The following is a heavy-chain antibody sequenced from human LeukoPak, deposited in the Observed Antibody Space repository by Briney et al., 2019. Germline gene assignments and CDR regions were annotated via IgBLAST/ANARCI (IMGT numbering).Heavy chain of an antibody. Sequence: SETLSLTCTVSGGSISSSSYYWGWIRQPPGKGLEGIGSIYYSGSTYYNPSLKSRVTISVDTSKNQFSLKLSSVTAADTAVYYCARRGYYDSSGFLTGTGIDYWGQGTLVTVSS. CDR2: IYYSGST. D-gene: IGHD3-22*01. CDR3: ARRGYYDSSGFLTGTGIDY. CDR1: GGSISSSSYY. V-gene: IGHV4-39*01. J-gene: IGHJ4*02.